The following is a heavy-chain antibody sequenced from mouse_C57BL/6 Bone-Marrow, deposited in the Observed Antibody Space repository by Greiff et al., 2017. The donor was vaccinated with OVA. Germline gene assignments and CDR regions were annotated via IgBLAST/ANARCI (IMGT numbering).Heavy chain of an antibody. J-gene: IGHJ2*01. CDR3: AKGKNWDPDY. V-gene: IGHV5-17*01. D-gene: IGHD4-1*01. Sequence: EVKLVESGGGLVKPGGSLKLSCAASGFTFSDYGMHWVRQAPEKGLEWVAYISSGSSTIYYADTVKGRFTISRDNAKNTLFLQMTSLRSEDTAMYYCAKGKNWDPDYWGQGTTLTVSS. CDR1: GFTFSDYG. CDR2: ISSGSSTI.